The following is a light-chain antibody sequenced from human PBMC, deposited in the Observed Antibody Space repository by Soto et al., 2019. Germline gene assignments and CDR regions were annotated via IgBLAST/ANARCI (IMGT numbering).Light chain of an antibody. CDR2: AAS. CDR3: QQYDNSPWT. V-gene: IGKV3-20*01. Sequence: EIVLTQSPGTLSLSPGERATLSCRASQSVSRSTYLAWYQQKPGPAPRLLIYAASSRATGIPDRFSGSGSGTDFTLTISGLEPEDFAVYYCQQYDNSPWTFGQGTKVEIK. CDR1: QSVSRSTY. J-gene: IGKJ1*01.